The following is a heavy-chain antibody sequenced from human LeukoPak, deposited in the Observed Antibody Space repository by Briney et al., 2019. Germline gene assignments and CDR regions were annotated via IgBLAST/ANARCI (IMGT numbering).Heavy chain of an antibody. V-gene: IGHV1-46*01. J-gene: IGHJ3*02. CDR3: ARVRFSSGWYIAFDI. D-gene: IGHD6-19*01. CDR1: GYTFTSYY. Sequence: APVKVSCKASGYTFTSYYMHWVRQAPGQGLEWMGIINPSGGSTTYAQKFQGRVTMTRDTSTTTVYMELSSLRSEDTAVYYCARVRFSSGWYIAFDIWGQGTMVTVSS. CDR2: INPSGGST.